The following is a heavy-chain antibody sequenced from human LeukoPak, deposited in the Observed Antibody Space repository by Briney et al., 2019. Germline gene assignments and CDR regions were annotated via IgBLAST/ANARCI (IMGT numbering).Heavy chain of an antibody. D-gene: IGHD3-22*01. Sequence: PGGSLRLSCAASGFTVNSYYMSWVRQAPGKGLEWVSLIYGDGSTSYADSVKGRFTISRDNSKKTLSLQMNSLRAEDTAMYYCARGGSGYYWAFDCWGQGTLVTVPS. J-gene: IGHJ4*02. CDR2: IYGDGST. CDR3: ARGGSGYYWAFDC. CDR1: GFTVNSYY. V-gene: IGHV3-53*01.